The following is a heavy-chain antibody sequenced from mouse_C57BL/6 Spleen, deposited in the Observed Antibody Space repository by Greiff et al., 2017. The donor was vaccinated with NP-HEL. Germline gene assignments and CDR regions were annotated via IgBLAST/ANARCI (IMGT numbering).Heavy chain of an antibody. V-gene: IGHV1-82*01. J-gene: IGHJ3*01. CDR1: GYAFSSSW. CDR2: IYPGDGDT. CDR3: ARDGSSQAWFAY. Sequence: VQLQQSGPELVKPGASVKISCKASGYAFSSSWMNWVKQRPGKGLEWIGRIYPGDGDTNYNGKFKGKATLTADKSSSTAYMQLSSLTSEDSAVYFCARDGSSQAWFAYWGQGTLVTVSA. D-gene: IGHD1-1*01.